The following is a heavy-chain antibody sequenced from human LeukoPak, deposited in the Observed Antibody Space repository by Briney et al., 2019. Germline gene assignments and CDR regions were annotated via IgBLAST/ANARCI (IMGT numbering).Heavy chain of an antibody. D-gene: IGHD3-9*01. V-gene: IGHV3-30-3*01. CDR3: ARDQDALTGNGAFDI. Sequence: GRSLRLSCAGSGVTFSSYAMQWVRQAPGKGLEWVAVISSDGSNKYYADSAKGRFTISRDNSKSTLYLQMNSLRPEDSAVYYCARDQDALTGNGAFDIWGRGTMVTVSS. CDR2: ISSDGSNK. CDR1: GVTFSSYA. J-gene: IGHJ3*02.